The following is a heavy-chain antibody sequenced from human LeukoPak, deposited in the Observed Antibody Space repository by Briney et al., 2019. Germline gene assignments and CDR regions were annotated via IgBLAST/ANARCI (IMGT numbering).Heavy chain of an antibody. CDR3: ARHRKLGSTYTPHYYYFDY. Sequence: PSETLSLTCTVSGGSISSSSYYWGWIRQPPGKGLEWIGSIYYSGSTYYNPSLKSRVTISVDTSKNQFSLKLSSVTAADTAVYYCARHRKLGSTYTPHYYYFDYWGQGTLVTVSS. V-gene: IGHV4-39*01. D-gene: IGHD3-10*01. J-gene: IGHJ4*02. CDR2: IYYSGST. CDR1: GGSISSSSYY.